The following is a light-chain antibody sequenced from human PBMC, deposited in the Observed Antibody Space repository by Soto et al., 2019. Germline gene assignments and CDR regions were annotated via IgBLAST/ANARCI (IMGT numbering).Light chain of an antibody. Sequence: EIEMTQSPATLSVSPGERATLSCRASQSVSSKLAWYQQKPGQAPRLLIYGASTMATGIPARFSGSGSGTEFTLIISSLQSEDSAFYYFQQYNNWSTFGQGTKLEIK. J-gene: IGKJ2*01. CDR3: QQYNNWST. V-gene: IGKV3-15*01. CDR1: QSVSSK. CDR2: GAS.